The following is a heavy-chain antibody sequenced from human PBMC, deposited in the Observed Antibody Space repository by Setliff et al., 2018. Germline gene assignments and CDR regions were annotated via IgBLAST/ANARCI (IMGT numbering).Heavy chain of an antibody. D-gene: IGHD2-2*01. V-gene: IGHV1-18*01. J-gene: IGHJ4*02. CDR2: INNYNTNT. Sequence: ASVKVSCKTSGYTFTNYGITWVRQAPGQGLEWMGWINNYNTNTNYAQKLQVRVGMTTDTSTSTAYMELRRLRSDDSAVYYCARLVRYCTTTSCQRLSGDEYWGQGTLVTVSS. CDR3: ARLVRYCTTTSCQRLSGDEY. CDR1: GYTFTNYG.